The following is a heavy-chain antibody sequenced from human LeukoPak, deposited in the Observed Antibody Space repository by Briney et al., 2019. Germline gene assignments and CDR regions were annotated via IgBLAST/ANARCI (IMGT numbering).Heavy chain of an antibody. CDR2: ISGSSSYI. J-gene: IGHJ4*02. V-gene: IGHV3-21*01. CDR3: ARDLGGSYHTPFGY. Sequence: GGSLRLSCAASGFTFSSYSMNWVRQAPGKGREWVSSISGSSSYIYYADSVKGRFTISRDNAKNSLYLQMNSLRAEDTAVYYCARDLGGSYHTPFGYWGQGPLVTVS. D-gene: IGHD1-26*01. CDR1: GFTFSSYS.